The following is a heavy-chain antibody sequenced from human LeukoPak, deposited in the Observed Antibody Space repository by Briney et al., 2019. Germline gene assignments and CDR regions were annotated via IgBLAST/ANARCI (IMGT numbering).Heavy chain of an antibody. J-gene: IGHJ4*02. CDR3: ARQRSVAGRDDY. Sequence: SETLSLTCTVSGGSLSSSSYYWGWIRQPPGKGLEWIGSIYYSGSTYYNPSLKSRVTISVDTSKNQFSLKLSSVTAADTAVYYCARQRSVAGRDDYWGQGTLVTVSS. V-gene: IGHV4-39*01. D-gene: IGHD6-19*01. CDR2: IYYSGST. CDR1: GGSLSSSSYY.